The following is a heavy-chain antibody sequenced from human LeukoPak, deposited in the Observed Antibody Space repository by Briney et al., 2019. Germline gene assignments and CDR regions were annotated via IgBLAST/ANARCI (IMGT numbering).Heavy chain of an antibody. J-gene: IGHJ4*02. V-gene: IGHV4-39*07. CDR3: ARDAAAGYSLAC. CDR2: IYHSGST. D-gene: IGHD6-13*01. CDR1: GGSISSGGYY. Sequence: SETLSLTCTVSGGSISSGGYYWGWIRQPPGKGLERIGSIYHSGSTYYNPSLKSRLTISVDLPKNQFSLDLRSVTAADTAVYYCARDAAAGYSLACWGQGTLVTVSS.